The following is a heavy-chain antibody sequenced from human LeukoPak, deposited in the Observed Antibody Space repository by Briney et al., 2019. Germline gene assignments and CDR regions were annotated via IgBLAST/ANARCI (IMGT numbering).Heavy chain of an antibody. J-gene: IGHJ4*02. CDR1: GFTFSSYS. D-gene: IGHD6-19*01. CDR3: AKVSGYTSGWYVDFDC. Sequence: GRSLRLSCAASGFTFSSYSMNWVRQAPGKGLEWVSGINGGGGSTYYADSVKGRFTISRDNSKNTLYLQMSSLRAEDTAVYYCAKVSGYTSGWYVDFDCWGQGSLVTVSS. V-gene: IGHV3-23*01. CDR2: INGGGGST.